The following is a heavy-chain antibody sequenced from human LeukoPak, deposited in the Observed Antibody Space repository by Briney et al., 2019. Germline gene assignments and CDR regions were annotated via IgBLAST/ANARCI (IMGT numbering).Heavy chain of an antibody. V-gene: IGHV1-3*01. CDR1: GYSFTSYA. J-gene: IGHJ4*02. D-gene: IGHD3-10*01. Sequence: ASVKVSCKASGYSFTSYAMHWVRQAPGQRLEWMGWINAGNGNTKYSQKFQGRVTITRDTSASTAYMELSSLRSEDTAVYYCARVGGYYGSGTFRTGGFDYWGQGTLVTVSS. CDR2: INAGNGNT. CDR3: ARVGGYYGSGTFRTGGFDY.